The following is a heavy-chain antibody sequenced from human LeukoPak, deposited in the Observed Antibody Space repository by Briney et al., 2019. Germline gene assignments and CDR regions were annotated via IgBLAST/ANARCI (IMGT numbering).Heavy chain of an antibody. J-gene: IGHJ3*02. CDR1: GFTFSSYS. CDR3: ASRYGDYVGAAFDI. D-gene: IGHD4-17*01. CDR2: ISSSSSTV. V-gene: IGHV3-48*01. Sequence: GSLRLSCAASGFTFSSYSMNWVRQAPGKGLEWVSYISSSSSTVYYADSVKGRFTISRDNAKNSLYLQMNSLRAEDTAVYYCASRYGDYVGAAFDIWGQGTMVTVSS.